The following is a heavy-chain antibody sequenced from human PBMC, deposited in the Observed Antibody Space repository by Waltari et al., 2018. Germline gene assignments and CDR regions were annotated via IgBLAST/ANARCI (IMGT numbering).Heavy chain of an antibody. V-gene: IGHV3-53*01. D-gene: IGHD2-2*01. Sequence: EVQLVESGGGLIQPGGSLRLSCAASGFTVSSNYMSWVRQAPGKGLEWVSVIYSGGSTYYADSVKGRFTISRDNSKNTLYLQMNSLRAEDTAVYYCARDRRFRTPRVVVPAAMRGGDYYGMDVWGQGTTVTVSS. CDR3: ARDRRFRTPRVVVPAAMRGGDYYGMDV. J-gene: IGHJ6*02. CDR2: IYSGGST. CDR1: GFTVSSNY.